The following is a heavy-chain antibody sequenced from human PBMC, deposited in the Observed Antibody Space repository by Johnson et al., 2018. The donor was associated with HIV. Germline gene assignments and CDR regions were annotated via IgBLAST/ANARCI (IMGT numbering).Heavy chain of an antibody. V-gene: IGHV3-30*18. CDR2: ISYDGSNK. J-gene: IGHJ3*01. D-gene: IGHD3-10*01. CDR1: GFTFSSYG. CDR3: AKDLFYGSGSWGAFDA. Sequence: QVQLVESGGGVVQPGRSLRLSCAASGFTFSSYGMHWVRQAPGKGLEWVAVISYDGSNKYYADSVKGRFTISRDNSKNTLYLQMNSLRAEDTAVYYCAKDLFYGSGSWGAFDAWGQGTMVTVSS.